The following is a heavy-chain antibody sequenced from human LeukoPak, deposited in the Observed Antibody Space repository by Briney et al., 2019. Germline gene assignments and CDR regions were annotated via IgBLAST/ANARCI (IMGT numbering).Heavy chain of an antibody. D-gene: IGHD3-22*01. J-gene: IGHJ4*02. CDR3: ARELGSCDSSGYYLDY. CDR2: ISDTGRVV. CDR1: GFTFSRYE. V-gene: IGHV3-48*03. Sequence: GGSLRLSCAASGFTFSRYEFHWVRQAPGKGLEWIPYISDTGRVVRYADSVRGRFTISRDNAKNSLYLQMNSLRAEDTAVYYCARELGSCDSSGYYLDYWGQGTLVTVSS.